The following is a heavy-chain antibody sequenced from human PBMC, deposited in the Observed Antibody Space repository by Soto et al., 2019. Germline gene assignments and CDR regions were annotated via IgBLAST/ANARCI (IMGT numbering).Heavy chain of an antibody. CDR2: INHSGST. CDR3: ARSFSYYDFWSGYYTGRFDY. V-gene: IGHV4-34*01. CDR1: GGSFSGYY. Sequence: SETLSLTCAVYGGSFSGYYWSWIRQPPGKGLEWIGEINHSGSTNYNPSLKSRVTISVDTSKNQFSLKLSSVTAADTAVYYCARSFSYYDFWSGYYTGRFDYWGQGTLVTVSS. D-gene: IGHD3-3*01. J-gene: IGHJ4*02.